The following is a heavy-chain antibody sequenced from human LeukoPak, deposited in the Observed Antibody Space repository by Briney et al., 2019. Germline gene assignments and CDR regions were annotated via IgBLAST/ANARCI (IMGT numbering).Heavy chain of an antibody. CDR1: GFTFTGYY. D-gene: IGHD5-18*01. V-gene: IGHV1-2*02. CDR3: AREGYSYGPGDI. J-gene: IGHJ3*02. Sequence: ASVKVSCKASGFTFTGYYLHWVRQAPGQGLEWMGWINPNSGGTKYAQNFQGRVTMTRDTSINTAYMELSRLRSDDTAVYYCAREGYSYGPGDIWGQGTMVTVSS. CDR2: INPNSGGT.